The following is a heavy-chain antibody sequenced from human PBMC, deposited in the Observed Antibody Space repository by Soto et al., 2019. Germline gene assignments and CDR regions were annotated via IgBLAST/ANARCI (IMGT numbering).Heavy chain of an antibody. V-gene: IGHV3-33*01. CDR3: AREDYGEPSFDS. D-gene: IGHD4-17*01. J-gene: IGHJ4*02. Sequence: GGSLRLSCAASGFTFSSYGMHWVRQAPGKGLEWVAVIWYDRSNKYYADSVKGRFTISRDNYKNTLYLQMNSLTAEDTAVYYCAREDYGEPSFDSWGQGTQVTVSS. CDR1: GFTFSSYG. CDR2: IWYDRSNK.